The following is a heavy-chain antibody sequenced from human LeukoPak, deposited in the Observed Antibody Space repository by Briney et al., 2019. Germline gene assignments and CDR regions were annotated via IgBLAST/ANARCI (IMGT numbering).Heavy chain of an antibody. Sequence: SETLSLTCTVSGDSFSPYYRSWIRQPPGKGLEWIGYFYSGGTAYYNSSLKSRVTISVDTSKNQFSLKLASVTAADTAVYYCARSRRQILSCMAVWGQGTTVTVSS. V-gene: IGHV4-59*01. J-gene: IGHJ6*02. CDR1: GDSFSPYY. CDR2: FYSGGTA. CDR3: ARSRRQILSCMAV. D-gene: IGHD2-8*02.